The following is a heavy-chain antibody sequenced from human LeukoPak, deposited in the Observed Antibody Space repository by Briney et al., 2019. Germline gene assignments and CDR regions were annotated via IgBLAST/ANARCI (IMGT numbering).Heavy chain of an antibody. D-gene: IGHD3/OR15-3a*01. V-gene: IGHV3-73*01. CDR2: IRSKANSYAT. CDR3: AKDLGTWAGVQFDY. Sequence: PGGSLRLSCAASGFTFSGSAMHWVRQASGKGLEWVGRIRSKANSYATAYAASVKGRFIISRDNSKNTLYLQMNSLRAEDTAVYYCAKDLGTWAGVQFDYWGQGTLVTVSS. CDR1: GFTFSGSA. J-gene: IGHJ4*02.